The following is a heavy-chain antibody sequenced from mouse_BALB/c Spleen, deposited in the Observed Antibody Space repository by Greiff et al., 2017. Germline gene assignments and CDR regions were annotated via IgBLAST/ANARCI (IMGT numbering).Heavy chain of an antibody. J-gene: IGHJ2*01. D-gene: IGHD1-1*01. CDR3: ARQGAVVATNFDY. CDR1: GFTFSSYG. Sequence: DVMLVESGGDLVKPGGSLKLSCAASGFTFSSYGMSWVRQTPDKRLEWVATISSGGSYTYYPDSVKGRFTISRDNAKNTLYLQMSSLKSEDTAMYYCARQGAVVATNFDYWGQGTTLTVSS. V-gene: IGHV5-6*02. CDR2: ISSGGSYT.